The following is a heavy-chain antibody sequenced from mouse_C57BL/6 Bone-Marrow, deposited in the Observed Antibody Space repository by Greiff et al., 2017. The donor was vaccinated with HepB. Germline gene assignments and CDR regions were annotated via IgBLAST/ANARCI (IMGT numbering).Heavy chain of an antibody. D-gene: IGHD1-1*01. J-gene: IGHJ2*01. Sequence: EVHLVESGPGLVKPSQSLSLTCSVTGYSITSGYYWNWIRQFPGNKLEWMGYISYDGSNNYNPSLKNRISITRDTSKNQFFLQLNSVTTEDTATYYCARDRLYYGSSWGQGTTLTVSS. V-gene: IGHV3-6*01. CDR3: ARDRLYYGSS. CDR1: GYSITSGYY. CDR2: ISYDGSN.